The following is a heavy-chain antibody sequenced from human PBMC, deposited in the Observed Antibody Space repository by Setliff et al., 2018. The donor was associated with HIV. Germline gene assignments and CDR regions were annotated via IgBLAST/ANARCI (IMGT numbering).Heavy chain of an antibody. J-gene: IGHJ3*02. CDR1: GFSFSSYV. CDR3: SKGGVGYSTGWYSLAFDI. CDR2: IRNDGSVK. V-gene: IGHV3-30*02. D-gene: IGHD6-19*01. Sequence: GGSLRLTCAASGFSFSSYVVHWVRQAPGKGLEWGAFIRNDGSVKYHADSVKGRFTISRDNSKNTLDLQMTNLRADDTAVYYCSKGGVGYSTGWYSLAFDIWGQGTMVTVSS.